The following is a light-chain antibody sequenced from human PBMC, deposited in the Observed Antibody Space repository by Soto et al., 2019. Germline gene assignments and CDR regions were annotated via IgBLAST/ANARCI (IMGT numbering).Light chain of an antibody. J-gene: IGKJ1*01. CDR2: GIS. Sequence: EIVLTQSPGTLSLSPGERATLSCRASHTISSSYLAWYQQKPGQAPRLLMYGISRSATGIPDRFSGSGSGTAFTLTITSLEPEDFAVYYGQQYVTSSPRTFGQGTNVEIK. CDR3: QQYVTSSPRT. CDR1: HTISSSY. V-gene: IGKV3-20*01.